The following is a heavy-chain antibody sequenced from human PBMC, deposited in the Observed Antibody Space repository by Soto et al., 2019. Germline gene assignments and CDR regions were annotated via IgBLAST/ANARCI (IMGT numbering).Heavy chain of an antibody. CDR2: ISYDGSNK. CDR1: GFTFSSYA. V-gene: IGHV3-30-3*01. D-gene: IGHD3-22*01. Sequence: GGSLRLSCAASGFTFSSYAMHWVRQAPGKGLEWVAVISYDGSNKYYADSVKGRFTISRDNSKNTLYLQMNSLRAEDTAVYYCARVTYYYDSKSGYFDYWGQGTLVTVSS. J-gene: IGHJ4*02. CDR3: ARVTYYYDSKSGYFDY.